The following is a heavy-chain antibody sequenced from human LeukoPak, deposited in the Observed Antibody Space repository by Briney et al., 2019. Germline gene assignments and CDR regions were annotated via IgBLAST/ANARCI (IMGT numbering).Heavy chain of an antibody. Sequence: GGSLRLSCAASGFTFSGSAMHWVRQASGKGLEWVGRIRSKANNYATAYGASVKGRFTIYRHDSKNTAYLQMNSLKTEDTAVYYCTRPYIGGWYWGQGTLVTVSS. CDR1: GFTFSGSA. CDR2: IRSKANNYAT. CDR3: TRPYIGGWY. V-gene: IGHV3-73*01. J-gene: IGHJ4*02. D-gene: IGHD6-19*01.